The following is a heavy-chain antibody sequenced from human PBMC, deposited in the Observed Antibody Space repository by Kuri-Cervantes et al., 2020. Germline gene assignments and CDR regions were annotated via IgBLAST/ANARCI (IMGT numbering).Heavy chain of an antibody. CDR2: ISSSSSTI. V-gene: IGHV3-48*02. CDR1: GFSFSSYA. Sequence: GESLKISCAVSGFSFSSYAMNWVRQAPGKGLEWVSYISSSSSTIYYADSVKGRFTISRDNAKNSLYLQMNSLRDEDTAVYYCARDMTNYYDSRYYFDYWGQGTLVTVSS. CDR3: ARDMTNYYDSRYYFDY. D-gene: IGHD3-22*01. J-gene: IGHJ4*02.